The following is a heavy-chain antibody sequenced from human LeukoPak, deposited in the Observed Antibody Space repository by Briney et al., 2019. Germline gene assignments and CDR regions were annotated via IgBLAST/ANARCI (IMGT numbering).Heavy chain of an antibody. CDR1: GGSISSSSYY. V-gene: IGHV4-39*07. Sequence: SETLSLTCTVSGGSISSSSYYWGWIRQPPGKGLEWIGSIYYSGSTYYNPSLKSRVTISVDTSKNQFSLKLSSVTAADTAVYYCARVSKDIVMVPVGFDSWGQGTLVTVSS. J-gene: IGHJ5*01. CDR3: ARVSKDIVMVPVGFDS. CDR2: IYYSGST. D-gene: IGHD2-15*01.